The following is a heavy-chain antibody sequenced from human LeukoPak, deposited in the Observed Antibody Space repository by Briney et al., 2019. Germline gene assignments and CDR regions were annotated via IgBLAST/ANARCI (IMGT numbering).Heavy chain of an antibody. D-gene: IGHD2-2*01. CDR3: ASYDYSSTSCSGGLDY. J-gene: IGHJ4*02. Sequence: SETLSLTCTVSGGSISSYYWSWIRQPPGKGLEWIGYIYYSGSTNYNPVLKSLVTISVDTSKNQFSLKLSSVTAADTAVYYCASYDYSSTSCSGGLDYWGQGTLVTVSS. CDR1: GGSISSYY. CDR2: IYYSGST. V-gene: IGHV4-59*01.